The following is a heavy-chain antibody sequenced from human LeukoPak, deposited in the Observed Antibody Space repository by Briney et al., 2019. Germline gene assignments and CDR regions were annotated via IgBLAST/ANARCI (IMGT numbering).Heavy chain of an antibody. CDR1: GFTFSSYG. D-gene: IGHD6-13*01. CDR3: AKEGSIAAAGIFDY. CDR2: IWYDGSNK. Sequence: GGSLRLSCAASGFTFSSYGMHWVRQAPGKGLEWVAVIWYDGSNKYYADSVKGRFTISRDNSKNTLYLQMNSLRAEDTAVYYCAKEGSIAAAGIFDYWGQGTLVTVSS. J-gene: IGHJ4*02. V-gene: IGHV3-30*02.